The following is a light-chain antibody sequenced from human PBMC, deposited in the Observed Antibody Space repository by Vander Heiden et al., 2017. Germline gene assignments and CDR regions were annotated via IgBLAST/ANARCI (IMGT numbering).Light chain of an antibody. J-gene: IGKJ3*01. CDR1: QSISSY. Sequence: IQMTQSPPSLSASVGDRVTITCRASQSISSYLNWYQQKPGKAPKLLIYAASSLQSGVPSRFSGSGSGTDFTLTISSLQPEDFATYYCHQSYSTPRFTFGPGTKVDIK. V-gene: IGKV1-39*01. CDR3: HQSYSTPRFT. CDR2: AAS.